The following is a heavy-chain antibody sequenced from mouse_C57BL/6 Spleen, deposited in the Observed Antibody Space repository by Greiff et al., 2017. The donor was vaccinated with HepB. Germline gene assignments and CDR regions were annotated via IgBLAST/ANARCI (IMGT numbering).Heavy chain of an antibody. V-gene: IGHV1-47*01. J-gene: IGHJ4*01. Sequence: VQLQQSGAELVKPGASVKMSCKASGYTFTTYPIEWMKQNHGKSLEWIGNFHPYNDDTKYNEKFKGKATLTVEKSSSTVYLKLSRLTSDDSAVYYCAKGENTRRGYAMDYWGQGTSVTVSS. CDR3: AKGENTRRGYAMDY. CDR1: GYTFTTYP. D-gene: IGHD5-1-1*01. CDR2: FHPYNDDT.